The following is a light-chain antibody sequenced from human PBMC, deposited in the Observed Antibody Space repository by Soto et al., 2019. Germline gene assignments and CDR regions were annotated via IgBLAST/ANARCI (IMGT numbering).Light chain of an antibody. CDR2: EVT. Sequence: QSALTQPASVSGSPGQSITISCTGSSSDVGSDNRVSWYQQHPGKAPKLIIYEVTDRPSGVSNRFSGSKSGNTASLTISGLQAEDEAEYYCSSYTNINTRACVFGTGTKVTVL. V-gene: IGLV2-14*01. CDR3: SSYTNINTRACV. J-gene: IGLJ1*01. CDR1: SSDVGSDNR.